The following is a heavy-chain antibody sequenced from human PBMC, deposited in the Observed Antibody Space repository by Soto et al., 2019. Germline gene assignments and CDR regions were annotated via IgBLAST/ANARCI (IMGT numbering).Heavy chain of an antibody. J-gene: IGHJ4*02. CDR3: AKGRTFFDF. CDR1: GFAFSAYA. Sequence: GWSLRLSCAASGFAFSAYAMTWVRQAPGKGLEWVSDICDSDGGTHYADSVKGRFTTSRDNAKNTLYLQMDRLRVEDAAVYYCAKGRTFFDFWGQGTLVTVSS. V-gene: IGHV3-23*01. CDR2: ICDSDGGT.